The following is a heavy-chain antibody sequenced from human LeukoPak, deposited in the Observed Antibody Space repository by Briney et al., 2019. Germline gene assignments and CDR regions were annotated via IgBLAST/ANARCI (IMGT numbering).Heavy chain of an antibody. CDR3: ARQDTRRGGYSYLNWFDP. Sequence: SETLSLTCTVSGGSISSYYWSWIRQPPGKGLEWIGYIYYSGSTNYNPSLKSQVTISVDTSKNQFSLKLSSVTAADTAVYYCARQDTRRGGYSYLNWFDPWGQGTLVTVSS. J-gene: IGHJ5*02. CDR2: IYYSGST. CDR1: GGSISSYY. D-gene: IGHD5-18*01. V-gene: IGHV4-59*08.